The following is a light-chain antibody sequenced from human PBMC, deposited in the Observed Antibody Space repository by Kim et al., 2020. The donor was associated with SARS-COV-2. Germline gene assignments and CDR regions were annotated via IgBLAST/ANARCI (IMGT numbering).Light chain of an antibody. CDR3: GTWDDILLGVV. V-gene: IGLV1-51*01. Sequence: GQKVSIACSGSNSNNATHFVAWYQQLPGTVPKLLIYNNDKRPSGIPDRFSGSKSGTSATLGITGLQTGDQADYYCGTWDDILLGVVFGGGTQLTVL. CDR1: NSNNATHF. J-gene: IGLJ7*01. CDR2: NND.